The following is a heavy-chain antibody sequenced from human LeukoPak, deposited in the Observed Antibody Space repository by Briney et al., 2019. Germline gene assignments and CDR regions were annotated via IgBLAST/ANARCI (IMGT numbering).Heavy chain of an antibody. CDR2: IIPNTGGT. CDR3: ARTGIADTMDV. D-gene: IGHD6-13*01. Sequence: ASVKVSCRASGYTFTGYYMHWVRQAPGQGLEWMGWIIPNTGGTNYAQEFQGRVTMTRDTSITTAYMDLSSLRSDDTAVYYCARTGIADTMDVWGKGTTVTVSS. CDR1: GYTFTGYY. V-gene: IGHV1-2*02. J-gene: IGHJ6*03.